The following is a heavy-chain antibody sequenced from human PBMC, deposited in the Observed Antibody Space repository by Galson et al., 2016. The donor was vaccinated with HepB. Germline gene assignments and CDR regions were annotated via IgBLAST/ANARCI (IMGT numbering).Heavy chain of an antibody. J-gene: IGHJ4*02. Sequence: SLRLSCAASGFIFSNYAMHWVRQAPGKGLEGVGAVSYDGNTKWNAGSVMGRFTISRDNSKNTLFLQMSSLRAEDTAVYYCAKSQWFGELFYFDSWGQGTLVTVSS. V-gene: IGHV3-30-3*02. D-gene: IGHD3-10*01. CDR2: VSYDGNTK. CDR1: GFIFSNYA. CDR3: AKSQWFGELFYFDS.